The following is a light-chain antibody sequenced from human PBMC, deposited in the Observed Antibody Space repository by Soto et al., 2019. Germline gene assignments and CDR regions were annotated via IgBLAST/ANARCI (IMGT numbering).Light chain of an antibody. J-gene: IGKJ1*01. CDR2: ATS. CDR3: QQYNNWPPWP. V-gene: IGKV3-15*01. CDR1: QSVSGE. Sequence: EVVLTQSPGTLSVSPGEGATLSCRASQSVSGELAWYQQKPGQPPRLLIYATSTRAAGVPARFSGSGSGTEFTFTIISLQAEDFAVYYCQQYNNWPPWPFGQGTKVEIK.